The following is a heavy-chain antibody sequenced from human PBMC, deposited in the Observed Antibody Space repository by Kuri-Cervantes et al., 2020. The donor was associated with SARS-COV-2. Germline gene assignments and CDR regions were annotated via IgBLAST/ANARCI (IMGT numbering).Heavy chain of an antibody. J-gene: IGHJ4*02. D-gene: IGHD3-10*01. CDR1: GGSISSYY. CDR2: IYYSGST. V-gene: IGHV4-59*08. Sequence: SETLSLTCTVSGGSISSYYWSWIRQPPGKGLEWIGYIYYSGSTNYNPSLKSRVTISVDTSKNQFSLKLSSVTAADTAVYYCARQGLLWFGELPSHFDYWGQGTLVTVYS. CDR3: ARQGLLWFGELPSHFDY.